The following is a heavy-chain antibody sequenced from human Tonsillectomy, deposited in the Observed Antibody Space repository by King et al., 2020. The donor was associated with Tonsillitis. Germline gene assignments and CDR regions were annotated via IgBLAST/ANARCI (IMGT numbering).Heavy chain of an antibody. D-gene: IGHD1-1*01. CDR3: ARDPSTTGTADH. V-gene: IGHV3-33*08. Sequence: VQLVESGGGVVQPGGSLRLSCAATGFNFTWYGMHWVRQAPGKGLEWVSAIWDDGSNDRYADSVKGRFTISRDNSRHTLYLLMNSLRTEDTAVYYCARDPSTTGTADHWGQGVLVTVSS. CDR2: IWDDGSND. CDR1: GFNFTWYG. J-gene: IGHJ4*02.